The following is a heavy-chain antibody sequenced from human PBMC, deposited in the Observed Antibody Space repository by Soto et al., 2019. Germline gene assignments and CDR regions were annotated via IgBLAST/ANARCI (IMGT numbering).Heavy chain of an antibody. Sequence: SETLSLTCTVSGGSISSGGYYRSWIRQHPGKGLEWIGYIYYSGSTYYNPSLKSRVTISVDTSKNQFSLKLSSVTAADTAVYYCARAQANYYDSSGYYYVGAFDIWGQGTMVTVSS. CDR2: IYYSGST. D-gene: IGHD3-22*01. J-gene: IGHJ3*02. CDR3: ARAQANYYDSSGYYYVGAFDI. CDR1: GGSISSGGYY. V-gene: IGHV4-31*03.